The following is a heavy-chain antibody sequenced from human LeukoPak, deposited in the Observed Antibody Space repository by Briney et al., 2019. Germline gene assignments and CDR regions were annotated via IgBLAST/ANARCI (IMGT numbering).Heavy chain of an antibody. V-gene: IGHV4-30-4*01. CDR3: ARAKGPGAHYNWFDP. CDR2: IYNSGST. Sequence: ASQTLSLTCTVSGASVSSGDYYWSWLRQPPGKGLEWIEYIYNSGSTFYNPSLKSRLTISVDTSKKQFSLKLSSVAAADTAVYYCARAKGPGAHYNWFDPWGQGTLVTVSS. D-gene: IGHD2-2*01. J-gene: IGHJ5*02. CDR1: GASVSSGDYY.